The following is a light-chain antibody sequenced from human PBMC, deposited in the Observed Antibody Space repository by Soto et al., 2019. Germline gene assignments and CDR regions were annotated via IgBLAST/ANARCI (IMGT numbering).Light chain of an antibody. V-gene: IGKV3-15*01. J-gene: IGKJ1*01. CDR1: QSVSSN. Sequence: EIVMTQSPATLSVSPGERATLSCRASQSVSSNLAWYQQKPGQAPRLLIYGASTRATGIPARFSGSGSGTEFTLTISSLQSEDFAVYYCQQYNNWPPVSFGQGTKVDIK. CDR2: GAS. CDR3: QQYNNWPPVS.